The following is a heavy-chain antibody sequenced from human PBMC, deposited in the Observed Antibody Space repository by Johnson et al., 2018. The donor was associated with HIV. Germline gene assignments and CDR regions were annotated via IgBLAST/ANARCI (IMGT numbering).Heavy chain of an antibody. CDR3: ARGVTARAPLLI. CDR1: GFTVSSNY. V-gene: IGHV3-30*03. CDR2: ISYDGSNK. J-gene: IGHJ3*02. Sequence: QVQLVESGGGLIKPGGSLRLSCAASGFTVSSNYMSWVRQAPGKGMEWVAVISYDGSNKYYADSVKGRFTISRDNSKSTLFLQMNSLRLEDTAVYYCARGVTARAPLLIWGQGTMVTVSS. D-gene: IGHD6-6*01.